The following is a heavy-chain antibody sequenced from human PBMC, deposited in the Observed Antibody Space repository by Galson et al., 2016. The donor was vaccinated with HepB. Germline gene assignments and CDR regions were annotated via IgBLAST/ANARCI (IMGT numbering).Heavy chain of an antibody. D-gene: IGHD6-19*01. J-gene: IGHJ4*02. Sequence: CAISGDSVSAYSASWNWIRQSPSRGLEWLGRTYYRSMYFNDYADFVEGRITINTDTSKNQFSLHLNSVTPEDTAMYYCARGFGSGWYLGYWGQGTLVTVSS. CDR3: ARGFGSGWYLGY. V-gene: IGHV6-1*01. CDR2: TYYRSMYFN. CDR1: GDSVSAYSAS.